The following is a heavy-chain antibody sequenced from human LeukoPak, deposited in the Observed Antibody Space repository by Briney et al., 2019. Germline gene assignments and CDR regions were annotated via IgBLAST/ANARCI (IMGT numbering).Heavy chain of an antibody. CDR2: IYYSGST. Sequence: PSETLSLTCTVSGGSISSYYWSWIRQPPGKGLEWIGYIYYSGSTNYNPSLKSRVTISVDTSKNQFSLKLSSVTAADTAVYYCARHCRGYSSSSGFDYWGQGTLVTVSS. V-gene: IGHV4-59*08. CDR3: ARHCRGYSSSSGFDY. CDR1: GGSISSYY. D-gene: IGHD6-6*01. J-gene: IGHJ4*02.